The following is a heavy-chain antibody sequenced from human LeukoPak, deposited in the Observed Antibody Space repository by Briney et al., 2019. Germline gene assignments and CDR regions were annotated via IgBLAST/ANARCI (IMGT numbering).Heavy chain of an antibody. Sequence: GGSLRLSCAASGFTFDDYGMSWVRQAPGKGLEWVSGINWNGGSTGYADSVKGRFTISRDNAKNSLYLQMTSLRAEDTALYYCARDLGYSSGWYARRGFDYWGQGTLVTVSS. CDR1: GFTFDDYG. CDR2: INWNGGST. V-gene: IGHV3-20*04. J-gene: IGHJ4*02. D-gene: IGHD6-19*01. CDR3: ARDLGYSSGWYARRGFDY.